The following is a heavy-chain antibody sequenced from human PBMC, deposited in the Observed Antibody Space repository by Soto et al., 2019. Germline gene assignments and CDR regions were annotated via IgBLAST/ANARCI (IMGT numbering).Heavy chain of an antibody. Sequence: GSLRLSCAASGFTFSNAWMSWVRQAPGKGLEWVGRIKSKTDGGTTDYAAPVKGRFTISRDDSKNTLYLQMNSLKTEDTAVYYCTTEPTYCSGGSCALWGQGTLVTVSS. V-gene: IGHV3-15*01. CDR3: TTEPTYCSGGSCAL. D-gene: IGHD2-15*01. CDR2: IKSKTDGGTT. J-gene: IGHJ4*02. CDR1: GFTFSNAW.